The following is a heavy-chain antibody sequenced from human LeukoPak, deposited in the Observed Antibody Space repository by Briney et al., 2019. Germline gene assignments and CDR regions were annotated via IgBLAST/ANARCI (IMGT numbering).Heavy chain of an antibody. J-gene: IGHJ3*02. D-gene: IGHD2-2*02. CDR1: GGSFSGYY. CDR3: ARRAPYCSSTSCYSPRYAFDI. V-gene: IGHV4-34*01. Sequence: SETLSLTCAVYGGSFSGYYWSWIRQPPGKGLEWTGEINHSGSTNYNPSLKSRVTISVDTSKNQFSLKLSSVTAADTAVYYCARRAPYCSSTSCYSPRYAFDIWGQGTMVTVSS. CDR2: INHSGST.